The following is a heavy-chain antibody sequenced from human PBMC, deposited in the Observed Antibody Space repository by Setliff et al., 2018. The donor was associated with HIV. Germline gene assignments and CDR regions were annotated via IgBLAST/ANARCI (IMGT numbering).Heavy chain of an antibody. J-gene: IGHJ3*01. CDR1: VGSFSGHY. Sequence: LSLTCAVYVGSFSGHYWIWIRQPPGKGLEWVANIKEDGSEKYYVDSVKGRFAISRENAKNSLYLQMNSLRADDTAVFYCARVAGDSFDVWGEGTMVTVSS. D-gene: IGHD6-19*01. V-gene: IGHV3-7*03. CDR3: ARVAGDSFDV. CDR2: IKEDGSEK.